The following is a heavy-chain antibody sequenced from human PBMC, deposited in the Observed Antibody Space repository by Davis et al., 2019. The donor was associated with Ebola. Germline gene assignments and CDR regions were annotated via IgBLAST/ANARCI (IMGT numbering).Heavy chain of an antibody. J-gene: IGHJ5*02. CDR3: ARLVVVADGNWFDP. Sequence: PGGSLRLSCTVSGGSISSYYWSWIRQPPGKGLEWIGYIYYSGSTNYNPSLKSRVTISVDTSKNQFSLKLSSVTAADTAVYYCARLVVVADGNWFDPWGQGTLVTVSS. CDR1: GGSISSYY. D-gene: IGHD2-15*01. V-gene: IGHV4-59*08. CDR2: IYYSGST.